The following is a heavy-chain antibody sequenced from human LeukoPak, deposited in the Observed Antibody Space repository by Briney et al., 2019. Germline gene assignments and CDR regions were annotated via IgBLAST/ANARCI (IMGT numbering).Heavy chain of an antibody. CDR1: GLTFSSSD. V-gene: IGHV3-23*05. CDR2: IRHSDSNT. Sequence: GGSLRLSCAASGLTFSSSDMSWVRQAPGSGLEWVSSIRHSDSNTYYADSVMGRFTISRDNSKNTLYLQMNSLSAEDTAVYYCAKRGNPTVGHHYLDVWARGPRSVSP. J-gene: IGHJ6*03. CDR3: AKRGNPTVGHHYLDV. D-gene: IGHD1-1*01.